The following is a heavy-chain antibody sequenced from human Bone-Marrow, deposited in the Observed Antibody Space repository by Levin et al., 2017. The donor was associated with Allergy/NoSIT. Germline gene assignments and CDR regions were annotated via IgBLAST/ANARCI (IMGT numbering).Heavy chain of an antibody. CDR1: GLTFGNYA. CDR2: ISGNGDTT. J-gene: IGHJ4*02. Sequence: GGSLRLSCAASGLTFGNYAMSWVRQTPGKGLEWVSTISGNGDTTFYADSVKGRFTISRDNSKNTVRLQMSRLRAEDTAVYYGAKGGHLAFFDYWGQGALVTVSS. V-gene: IGHV3-23*01. CDR3: AKGGHLAFFDY. D-gene: IGHD3-16*01.